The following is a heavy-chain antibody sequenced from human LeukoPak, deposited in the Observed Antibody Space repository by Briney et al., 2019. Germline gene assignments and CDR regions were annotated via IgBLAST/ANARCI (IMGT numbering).Heavy chain of an antibody. Sequence: GRSQRLSCAASGFTFDDYAMHWVRQAPGKGLEWVSGISWNSGSIGYADSVKGRFTISRDNAKNSLYLQMNSLRAEDTALYYCAKQGCSSTSCYSESDYLDYWGQGTLVTVSS. J-gene: IGHJ4*02. CDR3: AKQGCSSTSCYSESDYLDY. D-gene: IGHD2-2*01. CDR2: ISWNSGSI. V-gene: IGHV3-9*01. CDR1: GFTFDDYA.